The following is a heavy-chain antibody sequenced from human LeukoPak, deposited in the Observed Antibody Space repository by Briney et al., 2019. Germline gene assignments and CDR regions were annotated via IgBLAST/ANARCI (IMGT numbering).Heavy chain of an antibody. CDR2: IYTSGST. J-gene: IGHJ4*02. CDR3: TRGGELMNF. CDR1: GGSISGWY. V-gene: IGHV4-4*07. D-gene: IGHD1-26*01. Sequence: SETLSLTCTVSGGSISGWYWSWIRQPAGKGLEWIGRIYTSGSTNYNPSLKSRVTISIDASKNQFSLRLSSVTAADTAVYYCTRGGELMNFWGQGTLVTVSS.